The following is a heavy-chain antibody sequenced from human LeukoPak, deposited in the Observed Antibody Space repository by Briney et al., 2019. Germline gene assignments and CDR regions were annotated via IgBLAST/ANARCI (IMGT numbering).Heavy chain of an antibody. J-gene: IGHJ4*02. Sequence: PSGGSLRLSCVASGFTFSSYEVNWLRQSPGMGLEWVSFISGSGTTMYYADSVKGRFTISRDNAKNSLYLQMNSLRAEDTAVYYCARSVQWLPYWGQGTLVTVSS. D-gene: IGHD6-19*01. CDR3: ARSVQWLPY. V-gene: IGHV3-48*03. CDR2: ISGSGTTM. CDR1: GFTFSSYE.